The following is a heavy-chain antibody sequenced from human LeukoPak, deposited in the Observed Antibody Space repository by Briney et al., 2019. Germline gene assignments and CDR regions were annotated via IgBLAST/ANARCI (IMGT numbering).Heavy chain of an antibody. J-gene: IGHJ4*02. D-gene: IGHD2-8*01. CDR1: GYIFSNYD. Sequence: ASVKVSCKASGYIFSNYDMNWVRQAPGRGLEWMGWINPNGGNTDYAQKFQGRVTITADESTSTAYMELSSLRSEDTAVYYCAETHGVPWGQGTLVTVSS. CDR2: INPNGGNT. CDR3: AETHGVP. V-gene: IGHV1-8*03.